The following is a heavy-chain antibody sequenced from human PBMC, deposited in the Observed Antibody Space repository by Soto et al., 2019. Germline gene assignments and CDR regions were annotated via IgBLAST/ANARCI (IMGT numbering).Heavy chain of an antibody. D-gene: IGHD6-19*01. Sequence: PGGSLRLSCAASGFTFSSYSMNWVRQAPGKGLEWVSSISSSSSYIYYADSVKGRFTISRDNAKNSLYLQMNSLRAEDTAVYYCARDIAVDVYYGMDVWGQGTTVTVSS. CDR3: ARDIAVDVYYGMDV. CDR2: ISSSSSYI. CDR1: GFTFSSYS. J-gene: IGHJ6*02. V-gene: IGHV3-21*01.